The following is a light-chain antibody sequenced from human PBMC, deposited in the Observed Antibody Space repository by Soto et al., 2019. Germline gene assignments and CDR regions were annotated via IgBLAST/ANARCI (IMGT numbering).Light chain of an antibody. CDR1: SSDVGGYNY. CDR2: DVS. CDR3: SSYTSSSTRV. J-gene: IGLJ1*01. V-gene: IGLV2-14*01. Sequence: QSVLTQPASVSGSPGQSITISCTETSSDVGGYNYVSWYQQHPGKAPKLMIYDVSNRPSGVSNRFSGSKSGHTASLTISGLQAEDEADYYCSSYTSSSTRVFGTGTKVTVL.